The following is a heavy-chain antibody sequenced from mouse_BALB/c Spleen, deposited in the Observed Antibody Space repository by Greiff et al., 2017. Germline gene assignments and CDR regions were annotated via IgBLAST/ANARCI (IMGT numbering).Heavy chain of an antibody. Sequence: LQESGAELVRSGDSVKMSCKASGYTLTGYNMHWVKETPGQGLEWIGYICPGNGGTNSNQKFKGMATLTADTSSSTAYMHISSLTSEDSAVYFCTKSPIYYTIYGYTMDFWGQGASVTVSS. CDR1: GYTLTGYN. CDR2: ICPGNGGT. CDR3: TKSPIYYTIYGYTMDF. J-gene: IGHJ4*01. D-gene: IGHD2-5*01. V-gene: IGHV1-12*01.